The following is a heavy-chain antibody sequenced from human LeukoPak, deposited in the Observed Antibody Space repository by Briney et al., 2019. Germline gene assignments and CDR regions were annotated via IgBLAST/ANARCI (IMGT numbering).Heavy chain of an antibody. Sequence: GGPLRLSRAVPGFTSIDCRLTGVRPAPGKGRGWVATINRGESETYYVNSVKGRFTISRDDASNSLYLQMNGLRAEDAAVYCCADFDKGWGQGTLVTVSS. CDR2: INRGESET. J-gene: IGHJ4*02. CDR3: ADFDKG. CDR1: GFTSIDCR. V-gene: IGHV3-7*01.